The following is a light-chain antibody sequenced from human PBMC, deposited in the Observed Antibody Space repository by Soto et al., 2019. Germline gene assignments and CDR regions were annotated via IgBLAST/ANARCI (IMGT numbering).Light chain of an antibody. CDR3: HQTYITPWM. V-gene: IGKV1-39*01. CDR2: AAS. J-gene: IGKJ1*01. Sequence: DIHMTQSPSSVSASVGPRVTITCRASQSISTYLNWYQQKPGKAPKLLIYAASSLESGVPSRFTGSGSGTDFTLTISSLQPEDFATYFCHQTYITPWMFGQGTKVDIK. CDR1: QSISTY.